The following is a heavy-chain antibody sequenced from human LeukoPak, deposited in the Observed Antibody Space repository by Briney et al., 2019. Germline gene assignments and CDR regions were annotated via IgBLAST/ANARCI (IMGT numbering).Heavy chain of an antibody. V-gene: IGHV1-24*01. D-gene: IGHD5-24*01. CDR2: FALEDGHT. CDR3: ATESEMATITDY. J-gene: IGHJ4*02. Sequence: GASVKVSCKVYGYSLSSQSIHWVRQAPGKGLEWMGGFALEDGHTIYAQKFQGRVTMTEDTSTDTAYMELSSLRSEDTAVYYCATESEMATITDYWGQGTLVTVSS. CDR1: GYSLSSQS.